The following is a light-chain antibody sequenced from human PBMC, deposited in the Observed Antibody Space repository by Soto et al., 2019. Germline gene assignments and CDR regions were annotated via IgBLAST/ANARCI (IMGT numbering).Light chain of an antibody. CDR1: SSNIGAGYD. CDR2: GNS. J-gene: IGLJ2*01. V-gene: IGLV1-40*01. CDR3: QSYDSSLSVV. Sequence: QSVLTQPPSVSGAPGQRVTISCTGSSSNIGAGYDVHWYQQLPGTATTLLIYGNSNRPSGVPDRFSGSKSGTSASLAITGLQAEDEADYYCQSYDSSLSVVFGGGTKLTVL.